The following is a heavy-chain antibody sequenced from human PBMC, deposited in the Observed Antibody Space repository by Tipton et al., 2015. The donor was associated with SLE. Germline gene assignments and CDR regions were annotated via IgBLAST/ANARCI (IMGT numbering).Heavy chain of an antibody. V-gene: IGHV4-39*01. J-gene: IGHJ4*02. CDR1: GGSISSSSYY. CDR3: ASQSGELLWFGELLSYFDY. Sequence: TLSLTCTVSGGSISSSSYYWGWIRQPPGKGLEWIGSIYYSGSTYYNPSLKSRVTISVDTSKNQFSLKLSSVTAADTAVYYCASQSGELLWFGELLSYFDYWGQGTLVTVSS. D-gene: IGHD3-10*01. CDR2: IYYSGST.